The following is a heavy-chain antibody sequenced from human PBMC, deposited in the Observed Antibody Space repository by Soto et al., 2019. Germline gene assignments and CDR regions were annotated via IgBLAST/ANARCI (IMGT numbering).Heavy chain of an antibody. Sequence: GPEVKNPGASVKVSCKASGYSFANSGVTWVRQAPGQGLQWMGWITPYNGNTHYAQNLQGRVTMTTDTSTSTAYMELWCLRSDDTAVYYCARAYSYGSFWYFDLWVRGTRVTVSS. CDR3: ARAYSYGSFWYFDL. V-gene: IGHV1-18*04. CDR1: GYSFANSG. J-gene: IGHJ2*01. D-gene: IGHD5-18*01. CDR2: ITPYNGNT.